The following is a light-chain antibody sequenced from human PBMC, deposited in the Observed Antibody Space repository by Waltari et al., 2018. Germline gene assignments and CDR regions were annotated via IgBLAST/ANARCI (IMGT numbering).Light chain of an antibody. J-gene: IGKJ1*01. V-gene: IGKV3-20*01. Sequence: SCRASQSIIRYLVWYQQKPGQAPRLLIYGASSRATGIPDRFSGSGSGTDFSLTINRLESEDFAVYYCQHYVSLPVTFGQGTKVEIK. CDR2: GAS. CDR1: QSIIRY. CDR3: QHYVSLPVT.